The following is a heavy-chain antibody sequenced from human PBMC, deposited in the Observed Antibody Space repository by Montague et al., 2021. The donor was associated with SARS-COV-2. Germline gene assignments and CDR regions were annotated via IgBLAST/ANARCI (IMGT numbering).Heavy chain of an antibody. V-gene: IGHV3-7*03. Sequence: KKNGSEKYYVDSVKGRFTISRDNAKNSLYLQLDSLRADDTAVYYCARGYDSSGYQYWGQGTLVTVSS. J-gene: IGHJ4*02. D-gene: IGHD3-22*01. CDR3: ARGYDSSGYQY. CDR2: KKNGSEK.